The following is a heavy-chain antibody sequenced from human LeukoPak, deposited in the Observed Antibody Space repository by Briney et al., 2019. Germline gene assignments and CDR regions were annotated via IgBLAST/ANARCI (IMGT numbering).Heavy chain of an antibody. J-gene: IGHJ4*02. D-gene: IGHD3-22*01. V-gene: IGHV1-69*01. CDR1: GGTFSSYA. CDR3: ARADYYDSSGYYDY. Sequence: ASVKVSCKASGGTFSSYAISWVRQAPGQGLEWMGGIIPIFGTANYAQKFQGRVTITADGSTSTAYMELSSLRSEDTAVYYCARADYYDSSGYYDYWGQGTLVTVSS. CDR2: IIPIFGTA.